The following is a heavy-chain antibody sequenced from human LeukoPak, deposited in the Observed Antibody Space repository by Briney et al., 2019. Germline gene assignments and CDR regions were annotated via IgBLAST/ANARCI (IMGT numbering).Heavy chain of an antibody. D-gene: IGHD3-22*01. V-gene: IGHV3-9*01. CDR1: GFTFDDYA. CDR3: ARDARQWLQVAFDI. J-gene: IGHJ3*02. CDR2: ISWNSGSI. Sequence: PGGSLRLSCAASGFTFDDYAMHWVRQAPGKGLEWVSGISWNSGSIGYADSVKGRFTISRDNAKNSLYLQMNSLRAEDTAVYYCARDARQWLQVAFDIWGQGTMVTVSS.